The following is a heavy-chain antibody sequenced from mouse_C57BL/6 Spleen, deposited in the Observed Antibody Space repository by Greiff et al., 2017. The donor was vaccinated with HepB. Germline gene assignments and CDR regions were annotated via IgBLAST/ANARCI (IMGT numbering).Heavy chain of an antibody. CDR3: GFITTVPYYAMDY. D-gene: IGHD1-1*01. V-gene: IGHV1-85*01. CDR2: IYPRDGST. Sequence: QVQLQQSGPELVKPGASVKLSCTASGYTFKSYDINWVKQRPGQGLEWIGWIYPRDGSTKYEEKFKGKATLTVDTSSSTAYLELHSLTSEDSAVYFCGFITTVPYYAMDYWGQGTSVTVSS. J-gene: IGHJ4*01. CDR1: GYTFKSYD.